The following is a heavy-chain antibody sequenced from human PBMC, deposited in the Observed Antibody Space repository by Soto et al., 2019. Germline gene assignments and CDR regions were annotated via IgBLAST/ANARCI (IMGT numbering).Heavy chain of an antibody. CDR1: GLTFSGYI. J-gene: IGHJ4*02. D-gene: IGHD2-15*01. V-gene: IGHV3-21*06. CDR2: ISRSGLIL. CDR3: ARIFDSALIFDF. Sequence: GGSLTLSCTAYGLTFSGYIMNWVRQSTGKGLEWVSFISRSGLILSYTDSVKGRFTISRDNAKNSLYLQMNSLRAEDTAVYDCARIFDSALIFDFWGQGTQVTVS.